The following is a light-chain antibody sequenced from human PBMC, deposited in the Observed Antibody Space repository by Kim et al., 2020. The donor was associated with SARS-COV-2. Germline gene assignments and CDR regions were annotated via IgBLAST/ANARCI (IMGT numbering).Light chain of an antibody. CDR1: QSVSSSY. CDR3: QQYGSSPRNT. Sequence: SPGERATLSCRASQSVSSSYLAWYQQKPGQAPRLRIYGASSRATGIPDRFSGSGSGTDFTLTISRLEPADFAVYYCQQYGSSPRNTFGQGNKLEI. CDR2: GAS. J-gene: IGKJ2*01. V-gene: IGKV3-20*01.